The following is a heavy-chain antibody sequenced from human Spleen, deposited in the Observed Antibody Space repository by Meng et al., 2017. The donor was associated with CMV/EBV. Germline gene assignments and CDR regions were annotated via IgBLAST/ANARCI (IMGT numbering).Heavy chain of an antibody. D-gene: IGHD3-9*01. Sequence: ASVKVSCKASGYTFTGYQMHWVRQTPGQGLEWMAWINPNSGGTHFAQKFQGRVTMTRDTSINTAYMELSSLRSDDTAIYYCVREYYDILTGSYFDYWGQGTLVTVSS. CDR3: VREYYDILTGSYFDY. V-gene: IGHV1-2*02. CDR1: GYTFTGYQ. J-gene: IGHJ4*02. CDR2: INPNSGGT.